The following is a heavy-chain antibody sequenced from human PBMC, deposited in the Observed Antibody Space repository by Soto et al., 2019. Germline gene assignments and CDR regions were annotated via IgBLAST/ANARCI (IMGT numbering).Heavy chain of an antibody. V-gene: IGHV5-10-1*01. Sequence: GESLKISCKGSGYSFTSYWISWVRQMPGKGLEWMGGIDPSDSYTNYSPSFQGHVTISADKSISTAYLQWSSLKASDTAMYYFAGGGVRGVITRTRDYYGMDVWGQGTTVTVSS. J-gene: IGHJ6*02. CDR2: IDPSDSYT. CDR1: GYSFTSYW. D-gene: IGHD3-10*01. CDR3: AGGGVRGVITRTRDYYGMDV.